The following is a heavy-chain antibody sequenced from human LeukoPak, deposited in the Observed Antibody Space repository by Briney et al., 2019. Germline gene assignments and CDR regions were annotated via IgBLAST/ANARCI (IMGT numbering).Heavy chain of an antibody. V-gene: IGHV4-59*02. CDR3: ARGGGYASPIGY. CDR2: IYHSGST. D-gene: IGHD5-12*01. CDR1: GGSVSTYY. Sequence: SETPSLTCTLSGGSVSTYYWSWIRQPPGKGLEWIGYIYHSGSTNYNPSLKSRVTISVDTSKNQFSLKLSSVTAADTAVYYCARGGGYASPIGYWGQGALVTVSS. J-gene: IGHJ4*02.